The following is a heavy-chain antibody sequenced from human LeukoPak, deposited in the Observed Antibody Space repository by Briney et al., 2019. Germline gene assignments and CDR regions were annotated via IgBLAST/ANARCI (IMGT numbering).Heavy chain of an antibody. J-gene: IGHJ4*02. CDR2: INHSGTT. V-gene: IGHV4-34*01. D-gene: IGHD3-3*01. CDR1: GGSISSYY. Sequence: SETLSLTCTVSGGSISSYYWSWIRQPPGKGLEWIGEINHSGTTNYNPSLKSRVTISVDTSKNQFSLNLSSVTAADTAVYYCARGPTTYYNFWSGPVFDYWGQGTLVTVSS. CDR3: ARGPTTYYNFWSGPVFDY.